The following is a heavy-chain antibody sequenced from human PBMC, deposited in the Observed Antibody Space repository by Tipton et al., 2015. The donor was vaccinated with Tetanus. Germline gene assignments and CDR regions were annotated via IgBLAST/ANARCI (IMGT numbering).Heavy chain of an antibody. D-gene: IGHD1-26*01. CDR1: GASINAGGYL. J-gene: IGHJ4*02. Sequence: TLSLTCNVSGASINAGGYLWTWVRQHSGKGLEWIGDIYYTALTSYTPSLSGRVTISVDTSKNQFSLSLTSVTAADTAVYYCARGLPREPWYFDYWGQGVQVTVSS. V-gene: IGHV4-31*03. CDR2: IYYTALT. CDR3: ARGLPREPWYFDY.